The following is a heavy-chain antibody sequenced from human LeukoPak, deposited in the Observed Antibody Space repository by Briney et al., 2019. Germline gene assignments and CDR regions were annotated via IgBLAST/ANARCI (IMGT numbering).Heavy chain of an antibody. Sequence: GESLKISCKGSGYTFTNYWIGWVRQMPGKGLEWMGIIYPGDSDTSYSPSFQGHVTISADKSINTAYLQWSSLMASDTAMYYCASRGIYGMDVWGQGTTVTVSS. CDR1: GYTFTNYW. CDR3: ASRGIYGMDV. CDR2: IYPGDSDT. D-gene: IGHD1-14*01. J-gene: IGHJ6*02. V-gene: IGHV5-51*06.